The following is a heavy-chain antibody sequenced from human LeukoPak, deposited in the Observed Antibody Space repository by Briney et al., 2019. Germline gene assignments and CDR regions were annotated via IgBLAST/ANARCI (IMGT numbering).Heavy chain of an antibody. J-gene: IGHJ6*02. D-gene: IGHD5-24*01. V-gene: IGHV1-69*04. CDR2: IIPIHGIA. CDR1: GCTFSSYA. Sequence: ASVKVSCKASGCTFSSYAISWVRQRPGQGLEWMGRIIPIHGIANYAHKFQGRGTITVDKSTSTAYMEMSSLKSEDTAVYYCARDYLVATIDYYYYYGMDGWGQGTTVTVPS. CDR3: ARDYLVATIDYYYYYGMDG.